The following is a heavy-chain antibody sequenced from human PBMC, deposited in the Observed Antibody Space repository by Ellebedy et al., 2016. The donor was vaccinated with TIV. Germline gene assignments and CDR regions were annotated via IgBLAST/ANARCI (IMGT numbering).Heavy chain of an antibody. V-gene: IGHV1-24*01. CDR1: GYTLTELS. CDR2: FDPEDGET. CDR3: ATGDYEIPYFDY. Sequence: ASVKVSXXVSGYTLTELSMHWVRQAPGKGLEWMGGFDPEDGETIYAQKFQGRVTMTEDTSTDTAYMELSSLRSEDTAVYYCATGDYEIPYFDYWGQGTLVTVSS. D-gene: IGHD3-9*01. J-gene: IGHJ4*02.